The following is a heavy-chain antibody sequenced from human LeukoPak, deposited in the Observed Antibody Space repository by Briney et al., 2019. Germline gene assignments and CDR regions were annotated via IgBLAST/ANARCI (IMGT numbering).Heavy chain of an antibody. CDR3: ARNLGSGYSYLFDY. J-gene: IGHJ4*02. D-gene: IGHD2-15*01. CDR2: VYNSEYT. CDR1: GGSSSGYY. V-gene: IGHV4-59*08. Sequence: SETLSLTCTVTGGSSSGYYWSWIRQPPGKGLEWIGYVYNSEYTSYSPSLRSRVSISFDTSENQFSLSLTSVTAADTAVYYCARNLGSGYSYLFDYWGQGTLVTVSS.